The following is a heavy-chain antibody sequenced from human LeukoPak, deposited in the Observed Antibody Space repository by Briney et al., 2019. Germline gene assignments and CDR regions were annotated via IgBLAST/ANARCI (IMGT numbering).Heavy chain of an antibody. CDR2: IYYSGST. Sequence: PSETPSLTCTVSGGSISSSSYYWGWIRQPPGKGLEWIGSIYYSGSTYYNPSLKSRVTISVDTSKNQFSLKLSSVTAADTAVYYCARHFRSSGPKLPLDYWGQGTLVTVSS. CDR3: ARHFRSSGPKLPLDY. D-gene: IGHD3-22*01. J-gene: IGHJ4*02. CDR1: GGSISSSSYY. V-gene: IGHV4-39*01.